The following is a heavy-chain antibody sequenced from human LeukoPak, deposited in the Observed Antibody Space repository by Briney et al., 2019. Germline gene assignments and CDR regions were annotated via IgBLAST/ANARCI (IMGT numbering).Heavy chain of an antibody. CDR2: ISAYNGNT. J-gene: IGHJ6*03. Sequence: ASVKVSCKASGYTFTSYGIGWVRQAPGQGLEWMGWISAYNGNTNYAQKLQGRVAMTTDTSTSTAYMELRSLRSDDTAVYYCARVGIVVVPAANLPVYYYYMDVWGKGTTVTISS. V-gene: IGHV1-18*01. CDR3: ARVGIVVVPAANLPVYYYYMDV. CDR1: GYTFTSYG. D-gene: IGHD2-2*01.